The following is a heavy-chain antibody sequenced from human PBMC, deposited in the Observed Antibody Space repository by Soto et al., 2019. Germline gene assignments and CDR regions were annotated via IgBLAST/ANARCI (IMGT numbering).Heavy chain of an antibody. CDR1: GGSISSGGYY. CDR2: IYYSGST. D-gene: IGHD6-6*01. J-gene: IGHJ6*03. V-gene: IGHV4-31*03. CDR3: ARVKGWWGEVAARLYYYYMDV. Sequence: ASETLSLTCTVSGGSISSGGYYWSWIRQHPGKGLEWIGYIYYSGSTYYNPSLKSRVTISVDTSKNQFSLKLSSVTAADTAVYYCARVKGWWGEVAARLYYYYMDVWGKGTTVTVSS.